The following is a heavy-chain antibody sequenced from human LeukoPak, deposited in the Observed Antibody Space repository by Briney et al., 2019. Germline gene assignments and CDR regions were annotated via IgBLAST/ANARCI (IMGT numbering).Heavy chain of an antibody. D-gene: IGHD4-23*01. Sequence: PGGSLRLSCAASGFTFDDYAMHWVRQAPGKGLEWVSGISRNSGSIGYADSVKGRFTISRDNAKNSLYLQMNSLRAEDTALYYCAKDRYGGNSGYFQHWGQGTLVTVSS. CDR1: GFTFDDYA. J-gene: IGHJ1*01. V-gene: IGHV3-9*01. CDR3: AKDRYGGNSGYFQH. CDR2: ISRNSGSI.